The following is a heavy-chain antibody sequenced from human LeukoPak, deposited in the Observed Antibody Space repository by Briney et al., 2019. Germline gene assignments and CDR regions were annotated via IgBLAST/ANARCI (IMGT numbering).Heavy chain of an antibody. V-gene: IGHV3-15*01. J-gene: IGHJ4*02. D-gene: IGHD3-16*01. Sequence: PGGSLRLSCATSRFAFSDAWMSWVRQAPGKGLEWVGRIKSKTDGGTTDYAAPVKGRFTISRDDSKNTLYLQMNSLKTEDTAVYYCTTDRFRGPKPLDYWGQGTLVTVSS. CDR2: IKSKTDGGTT. CDR1: RFAFSDAW. CDR3: TTDRFRGPKPLDY.